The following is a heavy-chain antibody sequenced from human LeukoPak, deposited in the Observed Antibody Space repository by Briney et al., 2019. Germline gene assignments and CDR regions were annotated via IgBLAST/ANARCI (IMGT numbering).Heavy chain of an antibody. Sequence: ASVKVSCKASGYTFTSYGISWVRQAPGQGLEWMGWISAYNGNTNYAQKPQGRGTMTTDTSTSTNYMELRSLRSDDTAVYYCARAYNWNYGSQSPDAFDIWGQGTMVTVSS. CDR3: ARAYNWNYGSQSPDAFDI. CDR1: GYTFTSYG. J-gene: IGHJ3*02. V-gene: IGHV1-18*01. D-gene: IGHD1-7*01. CDR2: ISAYNGNT.